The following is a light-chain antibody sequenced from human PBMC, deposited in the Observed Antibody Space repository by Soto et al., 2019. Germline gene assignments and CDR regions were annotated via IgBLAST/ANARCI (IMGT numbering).Light chain of an antibody. Sequence: EIVFTQSPGTLSLSPGARATLSCRASQTVSSNLAWYQQKPGQAPRLLIYGASTRATGIPARFSGSGSGTEFTLTISSLQSEDFAVYYCHQYNNWPFTFGQGTKVDIK. J-gene: IGKJ2*01. CDR3: HQYNNWPFT. CDR2: GAS. V-gene: IGKV3D-15*01. CDR1: QTVSSN.